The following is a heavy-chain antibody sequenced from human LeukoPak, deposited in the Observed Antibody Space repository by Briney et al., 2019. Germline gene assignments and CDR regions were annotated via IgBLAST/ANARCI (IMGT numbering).Heavy chain of an antibody. CDR1: GNSISSDYH. D-gene: IGHD6-13*01. J-gene: IGHJ4*02. Sequence: PSETLSLKCTVSGNSISSDYHWGWIRQPPGKGLEWIGTISRSGSTHFNPSLKSRVTISVDTSKIHFSLKLSSVTAADTAVYYCARRKEPIAAAGSGRYFDYWGQGTLVTVSS. CDR3: ARRKEPIAAAGSGRYFDY. V-gene: IGHV4-38-2*02. CDR2: ISRSGST.